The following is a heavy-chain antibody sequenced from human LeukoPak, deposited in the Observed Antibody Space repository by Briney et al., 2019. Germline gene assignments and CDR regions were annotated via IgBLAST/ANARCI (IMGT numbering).Heavy chain of an antibody. J-gene: IGHJ4*02. V-gene: IGHV3-21*01. Sequence: GGSLRLSCAASGFTFSSYSMNWVRQAPGKGLEWVSSISSSSSYIYYADSVKGRFTISRDNAKNSLYLQMNSLRAEDTAVYYCARNPDPIAAAGTVDYWGQGTLVTVSS. CDR1: GFTFSSYS. CDR2: ISSSSSYI. CDR3: ARNPDPIAAAGTVDY. D-gene: IGHD6-13*01.